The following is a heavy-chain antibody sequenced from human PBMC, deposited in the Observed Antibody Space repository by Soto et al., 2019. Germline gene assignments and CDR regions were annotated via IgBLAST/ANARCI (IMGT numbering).Heavy chain of an antibody. CDR1: GGTFSSYA. V-gene: IGHV1-69*06. CDR2: IIPIFGTA. J-gene: IGHJ4*02. Sequence: SVKVSCKASGGTFSSYAISWVRQAPGQGLEWMGGIIPIFGTANYAQKFQGRVTITADKSTSTAYMELSSLGSEDTAVYYCARNQRGYYYDSSGGFPFDYWGQGTLVTVSS. CDR3: ARNQRGYYYDSSGGFPFDY. D-gene: IGHD3-22*01.